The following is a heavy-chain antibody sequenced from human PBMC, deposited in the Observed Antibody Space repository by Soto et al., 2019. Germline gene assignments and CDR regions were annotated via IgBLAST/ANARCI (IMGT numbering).Heavy chain of an antibody. CDR2: IIPLLDIT. CDR1: GGTFSNDI. Sequence: SVKVSSKASGGTFSNDIITWVRQAPGQGLEWMVRIIPLLDITNYAQKFQGRVTITADKSTSTAYMELNSLKSEDTAVYYCVRDSPIGSTYSGYDGIDYWG. CDR3: VRDSPIGSTYSGYDGIDY. V-gene: IGHV1-69*04. D-gene: IGHD5-12*01. J-gene: IGHJ4*01.